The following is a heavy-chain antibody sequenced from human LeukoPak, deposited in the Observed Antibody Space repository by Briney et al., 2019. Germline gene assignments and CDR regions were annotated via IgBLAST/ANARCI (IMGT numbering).Heavy chain of an antibody. CDR3: ARASGSYWWFDS. CDR1: GYTFTGYY. J-gene: IGHJ5*01. CDR2: VNPNSGDT. D-gene: IGHD1-26*01. V-gene: IGHV1-2*02. Sequence: ASVKVSCKASGYTFTGYYLHWVRQAPGQGLEWMGCVNPNSGDTNYAQKFQGSVTMTRDTSISTVYMELSRLKSDDTAVYYCARASGSYWWFDSWGQGTLVTVSS.